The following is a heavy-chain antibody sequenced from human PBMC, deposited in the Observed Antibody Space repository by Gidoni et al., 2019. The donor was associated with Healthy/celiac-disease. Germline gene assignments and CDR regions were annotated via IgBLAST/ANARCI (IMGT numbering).Heavy chain of an antibody. J-gene: IGHJ4*02. D-gene: IGHD3-3*01. CDR2: IKSKTDGGTT. CDR1: GFTFSNAW. CDR3: SRSYYDFWSGYLEGAN. V-gene: IGHV3-15*01. Sequence: VKPGGSLRLSCAASGFTFSNAWMSWVRQAPGKGLEWVGRIKSKTDGGTTDYAAPVKGRFTISRDDSKNTLYLQMNSLKTEDTAVYFCSRSYYDFWSGYLEGANWGQGTLVTVSS.